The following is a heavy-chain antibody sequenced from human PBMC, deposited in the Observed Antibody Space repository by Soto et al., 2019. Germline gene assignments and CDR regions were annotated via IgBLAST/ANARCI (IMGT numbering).Heavy chain of an antibody. V-gene: IGHV1-18*01. Sequence: ASVKVSSKASGYTFTSYGISGVRQAPGQGLEWMGWISAYNGNTNYAQKLQGRVTMTTDTSTSTAYMELRSLRSDDTAVYYCAREIGYYYDSSGYLSDAFDIWGQGTMVTVSS. D-gene: IGHD3-22*01. CDR3: AREIGYYYDSSGYLSDAFDI. CDR1: GYTFTSYG. CDR2: ISAYNGNT. J-gene: IGHJ3*02.